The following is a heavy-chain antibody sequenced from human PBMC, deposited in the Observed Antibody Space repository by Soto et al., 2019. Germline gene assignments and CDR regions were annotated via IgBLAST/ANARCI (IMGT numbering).Heavy chain of an antibody. J-gene: IGHJ6*02. D-gene: IGHD7-27*01. V-gene: IGHV1-69*13. CDR2: IIPIFGTA. CDR3: ARYSSANWGCEACYYYHGMDV. CDR1: GGTFSSYA. Sequence: SVKVSCKVSGGTFSSYAISWVRQAPGQGLEWMGGIIPIFGTANYAQKFQGRVTITADESTSTAYMELSSLRSEDTAVYYCARYSSANWGCEACYYYHGMDVWGQGTTVTVSS.